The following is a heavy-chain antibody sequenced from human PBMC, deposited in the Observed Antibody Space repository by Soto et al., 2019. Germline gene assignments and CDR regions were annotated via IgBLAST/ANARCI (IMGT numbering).Heavy chain of an antibody. D-gene: IGHD2-21*02. CDR2: VSGSGGST. J-gene: IGHJ4*02. V-gene: IGHV3-23*01. Sequence: GGSLGLSCAASGFTFSSYAMSWVRQAPGKGLEWVSAVSGSGGSTYYANSVKGRFTISRDNSKNTQYLQMNSLRAEDTAVDYCAKEGCGGDCYSYFDYWGQGTLVTVSS. CDR3: AKEGCGGDCYSYFDY. CDR1: GFTFSSYA.